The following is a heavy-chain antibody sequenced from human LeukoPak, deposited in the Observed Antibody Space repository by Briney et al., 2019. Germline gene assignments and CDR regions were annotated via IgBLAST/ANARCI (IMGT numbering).Heavy chain of an antibody. D-gene: IGHD3-10*02. V-gene: IGHV3-74*01. Sequence: GGSLSLSCAPSGFTFRSLWVHCVRQAPGKGRVWLSRVNGDGNITTYADSVRGRFTISRDNAKNTLYFQMSSLRAQDPAVYYCARRGLVPAFDIWGQGTRVGVTS. CDR1: GFTFRSLW. CDR2: VNGDGNIT. CDR3: ARRGLVPAFDI. J-gene: IGHJ3*02.